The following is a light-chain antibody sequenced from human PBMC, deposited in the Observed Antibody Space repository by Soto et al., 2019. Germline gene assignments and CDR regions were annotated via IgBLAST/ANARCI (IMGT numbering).Light chain of an antibody. V-gene: IGLV2-8*01. CDR2: EVS. CDR1: SSDVGAYNR. Sequence: QSALTQPPSASGSPGQSVTISCTGTSSDVGAYNRVSWYQHHPGKAPKLMIYEVSKRPSGVPDRFSGSKPGNTASLTVSGLQAEDEADYYCTSYVGSSNVNWVFGGGTKLTVL. J-gene: IGLJ3*02. CDR3: TSYVGSSNVNWV.